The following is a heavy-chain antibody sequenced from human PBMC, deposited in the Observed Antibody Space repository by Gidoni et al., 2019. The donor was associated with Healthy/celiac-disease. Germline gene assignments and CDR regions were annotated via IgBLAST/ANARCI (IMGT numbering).Heavy chain of an antibody. CDR2: INHSGST. J-gene: IGHJ3*02. CDR3: ARMKARGAFDI. CDR1: GGSFSGYY. V-gene: IGHV4-34*01. D-gene: IGHD3-10*01. Sequence: QVQLQQWGAGLLKPSETLALTCAVYGGSFSGYYWSWLRQPPGKGLEWIGEINHSGSTNYHPSLKSRVTISVDTSKNQYSLTLSSVTDADTAGYYCARMKARGAFDIWGQGTMVTVSS.